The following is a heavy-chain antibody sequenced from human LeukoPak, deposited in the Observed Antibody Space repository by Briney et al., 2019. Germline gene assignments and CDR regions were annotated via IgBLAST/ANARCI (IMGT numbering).Heavy chain of an antibody. V-gene: IGHV3-15*01. CDR2: IKSKTDGGTT. J-gene: IGHJ1*01. Sequence: KTGGSLRLSCAASGFTFSNAWMSWVRQAPGKGLEWVGRIKSKTDGGTTDYAAPVKGRFTISRDDSKNTLYLQMNSLKTEDTAVYYCTSAYYGSGRRFQHWGQGTLVTVSS. CDR1: GFTFSNAW. D-gene: IGHD3-10*01. CDR3: TSAYYGSGRRFQH.